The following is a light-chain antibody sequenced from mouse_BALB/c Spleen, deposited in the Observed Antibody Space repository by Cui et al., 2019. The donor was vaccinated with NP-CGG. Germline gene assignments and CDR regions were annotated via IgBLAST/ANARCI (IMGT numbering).Light chain of an antibody. Sequence: QAVVIRTSALTTSPGETVTLTCRSSTGAVTTSNYANWVQEKPDHLFTGLIGGTNNRTPGVPARFSGSLIGDKAALTITGAQTEDEAIYFCALWYSNHWVFGGGTKLTVL. CDR2: GTN. J-gene: IGLJ1*01. CDR1: TGAVTTSNY. CDR3: ALWYSNHWV. V-gene: IGLV1*01.